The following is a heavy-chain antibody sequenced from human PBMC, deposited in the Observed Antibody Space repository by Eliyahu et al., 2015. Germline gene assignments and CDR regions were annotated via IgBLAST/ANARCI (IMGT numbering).Heavy chain of an antibody. CDR2: IDFRGRT. CDR3: ARHSTSGTYGPLDL. V-gene: IGHV4-39*01. CDR1: GGAISSSSYY. D-gene: IGHD3-10*01. J-gene: IGHJ3*01. Sequence: QLQLQESGPGLQEPWETLSLTCSVSGGAISSSSYYWGWIRQPPGKGLEWIGNIDFRGRTPYHPSLKSRVTISVDTSRNQVSLKLNSVTAGDTAVYFCARHSTSGTYGPLDLWGQGTMVTVSS.